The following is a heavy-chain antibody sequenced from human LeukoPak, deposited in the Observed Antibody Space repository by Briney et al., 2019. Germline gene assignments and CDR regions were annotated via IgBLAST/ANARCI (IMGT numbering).Heavy chain of an antibody. CDR1: GFTFSDYY. D-gene: IGHD3-9*01. J-gene: IGHJ3*02. Sequence: PGGSLRLSCAASGFTFSDYYMSWIRQAPGKGLEWVSYISSSGSTIYYADSVKGRFTISRDNAKNSLYLQMNSLRAEDTAVYYCAGEKEANYDILTGHRGSGAFDIWGQGTMVTVSS. CDR3: AGEKEANYDILTGHRGSGAFDI. V-gene: IGHV3-11*01. CDR2: ISSSGSTI.